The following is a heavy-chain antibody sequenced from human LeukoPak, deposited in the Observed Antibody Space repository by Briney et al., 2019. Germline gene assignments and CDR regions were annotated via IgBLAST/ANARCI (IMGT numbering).Heavy chain of an antibody. J-gene: IGHJ6*02. CDR2: MNPNSGNT. CDR3: ARTYRLEDV. Sequence: ASVKVSCKASGGTFSSYAISWVRQAPGQGLEWMGWMNPNSGNTGYAQKFQGRVTMTRNTSISTAYMELSSLRSEDTAVYYCARTYRLEDVWGQGTTVTVSS. CDR1: GGTFSSYA. V-gene: IGHV1-8*02. D-gene: IGHD2-2*02.